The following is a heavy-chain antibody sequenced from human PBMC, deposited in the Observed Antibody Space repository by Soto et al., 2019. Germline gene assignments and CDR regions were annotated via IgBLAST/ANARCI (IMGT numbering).Heavy chain of an antibody. V-gene: IGHV5-10-1*01. J-gene: IGHJ6*02. Sequence: GESLKISCKGSGYSFTSYWISWVRQMPGKGLEWMGRIDPSDSYTNYSPSFQGHVTISADKSISTAYLQWSSLKASDTAMYYCARQLDLSIAAAGRDYYGMDVWGQGTTVTVSS. CDR1: GYSFTSYW. CDR2: IDPSDSYT. CDR3: ARQLDLSIAAAGRDYYGMDV. D-gene: IGHD6-13*01.